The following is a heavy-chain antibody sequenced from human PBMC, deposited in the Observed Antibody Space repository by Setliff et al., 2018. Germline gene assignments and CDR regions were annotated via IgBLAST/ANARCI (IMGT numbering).Heavy chain of an antibody. CDR3: ARTGTYRYFDY. CDR2: IFYRGDT. Sequence: SETLSLTCTVSGDSISSGVFYWGWIRQPPGKGLEWIGRIFYRGDTYYNASLKSRLTISVDTSKNQFSLNLRSVTAADTAVYYCARTGTYRYFDYWGQGTLVTVSS. J-gene: IGHJ4*02. CDR1: GDSISSGVFY. V-gene: IGHV4-39*01. D-gene: IGHD1-1*01.